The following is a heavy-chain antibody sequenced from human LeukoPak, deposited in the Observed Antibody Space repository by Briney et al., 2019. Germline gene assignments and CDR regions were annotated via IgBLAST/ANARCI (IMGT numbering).Heavy chain of an antibody. CDR3: ARVGPGGVGY. D-gene: IGHD2-15*01. J-gene: IGHJ4*02. CDR1: GGSISSGGYY. Sequence: SETLSLTCTVSGGSISSGGYYWSWIRQHPGKGLEWIGYIYYSGSTYYNPSLKSRVTISVDTSKNQFSLKLSSVTAADTAVYYCARVGPGGVGYWGQGTLVTVSS. CDR2: IYYSGST. V-gene: IGHV4-31*03.